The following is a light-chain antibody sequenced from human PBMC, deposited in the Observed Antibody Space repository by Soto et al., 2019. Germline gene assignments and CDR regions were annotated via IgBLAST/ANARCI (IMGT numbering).Light chain of an antibody. J-gene: IGLJ2*01. CDR1: TSDIGAYNF. Sequence: QSALTQPASVSGSPGQSITISCTGTTSDIGAYNFVSWYQHHPDKAPKLIIYGVTNRPSGVSNRFSGSKSGNTASLIISGLQAEDEADYYCSSQTGSATMVFGGGTKLTVL. CDR2: GVT. V-gene: IGLV2-14*01. CDR3: SSQTGSATMV.